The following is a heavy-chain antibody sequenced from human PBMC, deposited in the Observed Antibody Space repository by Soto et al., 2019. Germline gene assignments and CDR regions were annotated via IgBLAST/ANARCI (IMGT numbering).Heavy chain of an antibody. CDR1: GASVAGGSYY. V-gene: IGHV4-30-4*01. CDR2: IPSRGRP. J-gene: IGHJ5*02. Sequence: QVQLRESGPGLVKPSQSLSLTCSVSGASVAGGSYYWSWVRQPPGKGLEWIGYIPSRGRPFYNPCLTCRGTISADTSKNQLTLQLTSVTAADTAVYYCARDTYSGYDFGLWGQGTLVTVSS. D-gene: IGHD5-12*01. CDR3: ARDTYSGYDFGL.